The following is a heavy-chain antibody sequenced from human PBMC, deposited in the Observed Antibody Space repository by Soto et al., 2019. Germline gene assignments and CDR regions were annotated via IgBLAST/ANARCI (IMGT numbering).Heavy chain of an antibody. CDR3: ARVAELWFGDY. CDR2: IYYSGST. CDR1: GGSISSGDYY. J-gene: IGHJ4*02. Sequence: SSETLSLTCTVSGGSISSGDYYWSWIRQPPGKGLEWIGYIYYSGSTYYNPSLKSRVTISVDTSKNQFSLKLSSVTAADTAVYYCARVAELWFGDYWGQGTLVTSPQ. D-gene: IGHD3-10*01. V-gene: IGHV4-30-4*01.